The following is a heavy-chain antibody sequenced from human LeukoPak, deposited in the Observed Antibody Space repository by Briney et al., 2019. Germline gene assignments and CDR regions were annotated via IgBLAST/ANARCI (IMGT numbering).Heavy chain of an antibody. CDR1: GFTFSSYS. Sequence: GGSLRLSCAASGFTFSSYSMNWVRQATGKGLEWVSYISSSRTTIYYEDSVKGRFTISRDNAKDSLYLQMNSLRAEDTAVYYCAPSSNAPGNYWGQGTLVTVSS. V-gene: IGHV3-48*01. CDR2: ISSSRTTI. D-gene: IGHD2-2*01. CDR3: APSSNAPGNY. J-gene: IGHJ4*02.